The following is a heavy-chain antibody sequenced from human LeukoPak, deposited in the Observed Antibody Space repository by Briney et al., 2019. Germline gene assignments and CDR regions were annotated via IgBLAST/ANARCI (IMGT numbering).Heavy chain of an antibody. CDR1: GYTFTSYA. Sequence: ASVTVSCTASGYTFTSYAMHWVRQAPGQRLEWMGWINADNGNTKYSQKFQGRVTITRDTSASTAYMELSSLRSEDTAVYYCARDPIGSRWPYYFDYWGQGTLVTVSS. J-gene: IGHJ4*02. CDR2: INADNGNT. CDR3: ARDPIGSRWPYYFDY. V-gene: IGHV1-3*01. D-gene: IGHD6-13*01.